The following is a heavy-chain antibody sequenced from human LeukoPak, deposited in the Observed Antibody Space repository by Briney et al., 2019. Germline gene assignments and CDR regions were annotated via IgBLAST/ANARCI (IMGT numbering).Heavy chain of an antibody. V-gene: IGHV1-18*01. CDR3: ARDGDPKYYYDSSGYYSY. J-gene: IGHJ4*02. Sequence: GASVKVSFKASGYTFTSYGISWVRQAPGQGLEWMGWISAYNGNTNYAQKLQGRVTMTTDTSTSTAYMELRSLRSDDTAVYYCARDGDPKYYYDSSGYYSYWGQGTLVTVSS. D-gene: IGHD3-22*01. CDR1: GYTFTSYG. CDR2: ISAYNGNT.